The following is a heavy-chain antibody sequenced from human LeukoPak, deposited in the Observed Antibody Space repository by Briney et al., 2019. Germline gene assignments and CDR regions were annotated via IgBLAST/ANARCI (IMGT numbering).Heavy chain of an antibody. J-gene: IGHJ4*02. D-gene: IGHD3-22*01. CDR1: GFTFSSYW. CDR3: ARAPYYESSGPL. V-gene: IGHV3-7*01. Sequence: GGSLRLSCAASGFTFSSYWMSWVRQAPGKGLEWVANIRQDGREKYYVESVQGRFTISRDNAKNSLYLQMNSLRVDDTAVYYCARAPYYESSGPLWGQGTLVTVSS. CDR2: IRQDGREK.